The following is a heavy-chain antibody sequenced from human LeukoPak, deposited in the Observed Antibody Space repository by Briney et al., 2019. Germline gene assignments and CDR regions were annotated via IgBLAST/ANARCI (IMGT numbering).Heavy chain of an antibody. CDR3: AKNPLGYYDSSGYSGRRDDAFDI. J-gene: IGHJ3*02. D-gene: IGHD3-22*01. Sequence: GGSLRLSCAASGFTFSSYAMSWVRQAPGKGLEWVSAISGSGGSTYYADSVKGRFTISRDNSKNTLYLQMNSLRAEDTAVYYCAKNPLGYYDSSGYSGRRDDAFDIWGQGTMVTVSS. CDR1: GFTFSSYA. CDR2: ISGSGGST. V-gene: IGHV3-23*01.